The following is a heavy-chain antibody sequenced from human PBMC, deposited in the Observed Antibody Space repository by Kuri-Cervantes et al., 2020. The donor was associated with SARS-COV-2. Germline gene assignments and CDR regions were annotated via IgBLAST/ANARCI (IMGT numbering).Heavy chain of an antibody. V-gene: IGHV4-30-2*01. CDR2: IYHSGST. CDR3: ARVVPPHWFDP. CDR1: GGSISSGGYS. Sequence: LRLSCAVSGGSISSGGYSWSWIRQPPGKGLEWIGYIYHSGSTYYNPSLKSRVTISVDRSKNQFSLKLSSVTAADTAVYYCARVVPPHWFDPWGQGTLVTVSS. D-gene: IGHD1-26*01. J-gene: IGHJ5*02.